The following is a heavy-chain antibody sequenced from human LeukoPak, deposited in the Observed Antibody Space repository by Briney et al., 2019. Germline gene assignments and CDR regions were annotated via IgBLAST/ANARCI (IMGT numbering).Heavy chain of an antibody. V-gene: IGHV1-69*04. Sequence: SVKVSCKASGGTFSSYAISWVRQAPGQGLEWMGRIIPILGIANYAQKFQGRVTITADKSTSTAYMELSSLRSEDTAAYYCARGIAVAGTGWFDPWGQGTLVTVSS. CDR2: IIPILGIA. CDR1: GGTFSSYA. J-gene: IGHJ5*02. CDR3: ARGIAVAGTGWFDP. D-gene: IGHD6-19*01.